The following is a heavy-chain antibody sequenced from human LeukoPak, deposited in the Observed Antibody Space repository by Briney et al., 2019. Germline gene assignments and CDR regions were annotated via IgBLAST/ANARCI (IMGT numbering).Heavy chain of an antibody. CDR3: AKGPTYYYDNSAYYFDH. CDR1: GFTFSSYE. Sequence: PGGSLRLSCAASGFTFSSYEMNWVRQAPGKGLEWVSYISSSGSTIYYADSVKGRFTISRDNAKNSLYLQMNSLRTDDTALYYCAKGPTYYYDNSAYYFDHWGQGTLVTAAS. V-gene: IGHV3-48*03. CDR2: ISSSGSTI. J-gene: IGHJ4*02. D-gene: IGHD3-22*01.